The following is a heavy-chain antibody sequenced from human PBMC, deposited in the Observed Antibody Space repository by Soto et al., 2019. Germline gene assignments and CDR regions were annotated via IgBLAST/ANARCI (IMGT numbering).Heavy chain of an antibody. CDR2: IYTSGST. CDR1: GGSISSYY. Sequence: PSETLSLTCTVPGGSISSYYWSWIRQPAGKGLEWIGRIYTSGSTNYNPSLKSRVTMSVDTSKNQFSLKLSSVTAADTAVYYCAREDCSGGSCYVDAFDIWGQGTMVTVSS. CDR3: AREDCSGGSCYVDAFDI. J-gene: IGHJ3*02. V-gene: IGHV4-4*07. D-gene: IGHD2-15*01.